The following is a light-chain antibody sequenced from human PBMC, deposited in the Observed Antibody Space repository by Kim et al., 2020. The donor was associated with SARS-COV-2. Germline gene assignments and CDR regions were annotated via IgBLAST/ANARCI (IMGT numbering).Light chain of an antibody. Sequence: IHMTQTPSTLSASVGDSVTITCRDSQSISDWLAWYQQKPGKAPNLLIYKASTLESGVPSRFSGIGSGTEFSLTISSLQPDDFATYYCQHYNSYPYTFGQGTKLEI. CDR3: QHYNSYPYT. CDR2: KAS. CDR1: QSISDW. J-gene: IGKJ2*01. V-gene: IGKV1-5*03.